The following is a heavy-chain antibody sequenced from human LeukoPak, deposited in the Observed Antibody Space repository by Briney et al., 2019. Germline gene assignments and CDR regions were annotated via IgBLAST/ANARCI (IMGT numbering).Heavy chain of an antibody. V-gene: IGHV3-30*19. Sequence: GESLKISCEASGFTFSSYGMHWVRQAPGKGLEWVSVISYDGSDKYYADSVKGRFTVSRDTFKNTLYLQMNSLRGDDTAVYYCARDLTHLAMAGTGILGYFDYWGQGILVTVSS. CDR3: ARDLTHLAMAGTGILGYFDY. CDR1: GFTFSSYG. D-gene: IGHD6-19*01. J-gene: IGHJ4*02. CDR2: ISYDGSDK.